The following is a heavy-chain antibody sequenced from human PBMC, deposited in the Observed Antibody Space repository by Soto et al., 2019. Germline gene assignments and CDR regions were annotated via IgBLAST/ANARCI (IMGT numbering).Heavy chain of an antibody. Sequence: ASVTVSCKASGYTFTSYGISWVRQAPGQGLEWMGWISAYNGNTNYAQKLQGSGIMTTDTSTSTAYMELRRLRSDDTPVYYCSFRGEQSGYYDYLGQGTLVTVSS. V-gene: IGHV1-18*04. CDR3: SFRGEQSGYYDY. CDR1: GYTFTSYG. CDR2: ISAYNGNT. J-gene: IGHJ4*02. D-gene: IGHD3-22*01.